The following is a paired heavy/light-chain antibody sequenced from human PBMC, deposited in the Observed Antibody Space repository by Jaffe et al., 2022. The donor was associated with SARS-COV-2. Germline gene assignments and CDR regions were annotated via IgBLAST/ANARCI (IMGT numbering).Heavy chain of an antibody. D-gene: IGHD2-2*01. J-gene: IGHJ6*03. Sequence: EVQLVESGGGLVKPGGSLRLSCAASGFTFSSYSMNWVRQAPGKGLEWVSSISSSSTYIYYADSVKGRFTISRDNAKNSLYLQMNSLRAEDTAVYYCARASCSSTSCYADYYYYMDVWGKGTTVTVSS. CDR3: ARASCSSTSCYADYYYYMDV. V-gene: IGHV3-21*01. CDR2: ISSSSTYI. CDR1: GFTFSSYS.
Light chain of an antibody. CDR1: QGISSY. Sequence: AIRMTQSPSSFSASTGDRVTITCRASQGISSYLAWYQQKPGKAPKLLIYAASTLQSGVPSRFSGSGSGTDFTLTISCLQSEDFATYYCQQYYSYPRTFGQGTKLEIK. V-gene: IGKV1-8*01. CDR3: QQYYSYPRT. CDR2: AAS. J-gene: IGKJ2*01.